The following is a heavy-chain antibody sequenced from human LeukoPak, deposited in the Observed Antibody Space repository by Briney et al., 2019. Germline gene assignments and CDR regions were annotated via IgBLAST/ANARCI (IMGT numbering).Heavy chain of an antibody. V-gene: IGHV3-30*02. CDR3: AKMVAAMEGFDY. D-gene: IGHD2-15*01. Sequence: PGGSLRLSCAASGFTFNTYGMHWVRQAPGKGLEWVAFIRHDGSNKYYADSVKGRFTISRDNSKNTLYLQMNSLRAEDTAVYYCAKMVAAMEGFDYWGQGTLVTVSS. CDR1: GFTFNTYG. CDR2: IRHDGSNK. J-gene: IGHJ4*02.